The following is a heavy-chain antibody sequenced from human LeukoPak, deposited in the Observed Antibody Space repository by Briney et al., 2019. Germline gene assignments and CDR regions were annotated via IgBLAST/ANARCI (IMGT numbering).Heavy chain of an antibody. J-gene: IGHJ4*02. D-gene: IGHD4-11*01. V-gene: IGHV4-34*01. CDR3: ARQGPLTTAVTTRTNPFDY. CDR2: INHSGST. CDR1: GGSFSGDY. Sequence: SETLSLTCAVYGGSFSGDYWSWIRQPPGKGLEWIGEINHSGSTNYNPSFKSRVTISVDTSKNQFSLKLNSVTAADTAVYYCARQGPLTTAVTTRTNPFDYWGQGTLVTVSS.